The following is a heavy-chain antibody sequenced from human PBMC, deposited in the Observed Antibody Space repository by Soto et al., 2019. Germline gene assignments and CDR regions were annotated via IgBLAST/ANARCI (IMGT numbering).Heavy chain of an antibody. Sequence: ASVKVSCKASGYTFTSYAMHWVRQAPGQRLEWMGWINAGNGNTKYSQKFQGRVTITRDTSASTAYMELSSLRSEDTAVYYCAREGRILGKDNPYRPKWVYYGMDVWGQGTTVTVSS. D-gene: IGHD1-26*01. V-gene: IGHV1-3*01. J-gene: IGHJ6*02. CDR1: GYTFTSYA. CDR3: AREGRILGKDNPYRPKWVYYGMDV. CDR2: INAGNGNT.